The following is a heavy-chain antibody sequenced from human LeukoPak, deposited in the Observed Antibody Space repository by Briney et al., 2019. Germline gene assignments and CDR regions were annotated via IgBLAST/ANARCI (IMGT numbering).Heavy chain of an antibody. J-gene: IGHJ6*02. CDR3: ARQGYCSSTSCYPYYYYGMDV. D-gene: IGHD2-2*01. Sequence: SVKVSCTASGGTFSSYAISWVRQAPGQGLEWMGGIIPIFGTANYAQKFQGRVTITADESTSTAYMELSSLRSEDTAAYYCARQGYCSSTSCYPYYYYGMDVWGQGTTVTVSS. CDR2: IIPIFGTA. V-gene: IGHV1-69*13. CDR1: GGTFSSYA.